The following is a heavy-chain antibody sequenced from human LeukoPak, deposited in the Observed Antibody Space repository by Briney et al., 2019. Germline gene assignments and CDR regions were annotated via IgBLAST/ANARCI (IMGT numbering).Heavy chain of an antibody. J-gene: IGHJ4*02. CDR3: TSSLDFWSGYSAYFYY. CDR2: ISSSSSYI. D-gene: IGHD3-3*01. CDR1: GFTFSSYT. V-gene: IGHV3-21*01. Sequence: GGSLRLSCAASGFTFSSYTMNWVRQAPGKGLEWVSSISSSSSYIYYADSVKGRFTISRDNAKNSLYLQMNSLRAEDTAVYYCTSSLDFWSGYSAYFYYWGQGTLVTVSS.